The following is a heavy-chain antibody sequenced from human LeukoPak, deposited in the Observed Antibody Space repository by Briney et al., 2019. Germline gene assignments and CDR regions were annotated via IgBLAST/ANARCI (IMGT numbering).Heavy chain of an antibody. D-gene: IGHD3-10*01. J-gene: IGHJ3*02. CDR3: ARHNFYYCGSGSYSPDAFDI. V-gene: IGHV4-59*08. CDR1: GGSISSYY. Sequence: SETLSLTCTVSGGSISSYYWSWIRQPPGKGLEWIGYIYYSGSTNYNPSLKSRVTISVDTSKKQFSLKLSSLTAADTAVYYCARHNFYYCGSGSYSPDAFDIWGQGTMVTVSS. CDR2: IYYSGST.